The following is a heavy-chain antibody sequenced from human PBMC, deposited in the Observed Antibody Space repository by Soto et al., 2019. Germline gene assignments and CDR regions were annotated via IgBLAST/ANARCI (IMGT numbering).Heavy chain of an antibody. CDR1: GGSINSSSYF. CDR2: IYYSGST. CDR3: ARHYSSGSRNWFDP. Sequence: SETLSLTCSVSGGSINSSSYFWGWVRQPPGKGLEWIGSIYYSGSTYYNPSLRSRVTISVDTSKNQFSLKLSSVTAADTAVFYCARHYSSGSRNWFDPWGQGTLVTAPQ. V-gene: IGHV4-39*01. J-gene: IGHJ5*02. D-gene: IGHD6-19*01.